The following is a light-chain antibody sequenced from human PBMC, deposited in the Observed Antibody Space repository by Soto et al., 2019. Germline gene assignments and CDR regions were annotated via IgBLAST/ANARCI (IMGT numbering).Light chain of an antibody. J-gene: IGKJ1*01. Sequence: EILLTQSPDSLSLSPGDRATLSCRASQSFSSTFFAWYQQKPRQAPRLLIYGASSRATGIPDRFSGSGSGTDFTLTISRLEPEYFAVYYCQQYASSVTFGQGTKVEIK. V-gene: IGKV3-20*01. CDR1: QSFSSTF. CDR2: GAS. CDR3: QQYASSVT.